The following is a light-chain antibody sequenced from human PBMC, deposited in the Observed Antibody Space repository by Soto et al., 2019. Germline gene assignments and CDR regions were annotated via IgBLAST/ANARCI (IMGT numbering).Light chain of an antibody. Sequence: QSVLTQPPSASGTSGKRVTISCSGSSSNIGSNYVYWYQQLPGTAPKLLIYSTNQRPSGVPDRFSGSKSGTSASLAISGLRSEDEADYYCAACDDSLSVVFGGGTKLTVL. CDR2: STN. CDR1: SSNIGSNY. CDR3: AACDDSLSVV. V-gene: IGLV1-47*02. J-gene: IGLJ2*01.